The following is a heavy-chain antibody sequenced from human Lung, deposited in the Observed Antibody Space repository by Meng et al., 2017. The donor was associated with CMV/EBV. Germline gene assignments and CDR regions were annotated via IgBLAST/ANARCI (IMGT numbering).Heavy chain of an antibody. CDR2: ISGNGNTI. V-gene: IGHV3-11*04. D-gene: IGHD1-26*01. J-gene: IGHJ4*02. Sequence: GGSLRLXCAASGFSFSDHYMSWIRQAPGKGLEWVSYISGNGNTIYYADSVKGRFTISRDNAKNSLYLQMNSLRVEDTAVYYCAREASGSYYAFYFDYWGQGTLVTVSS. CDR1: GFSFSDHY. CDR3: AREASGSYYAFYFDY.